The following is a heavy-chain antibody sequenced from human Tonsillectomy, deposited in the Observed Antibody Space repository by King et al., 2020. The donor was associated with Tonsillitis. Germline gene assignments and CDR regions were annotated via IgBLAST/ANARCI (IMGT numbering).Heavy chain of an antibody. D-gene: IGHD3-22*01. CDR2: IYYSGST. J-gene: IGHJ4*02. Sequence: VQLQESGPGLVKPSETLSLTCTVSGGSISSYYWSWIRQPPGKGLEWIGYIYYSGSTNYNPSLKSRVTISVDTSKNQFSLKLSSVTAADTAVYYCARGDSSGNFDYWGQGTLVTVSS. V-gene: IGHV4-59*01. CDR1: GGSISSYY. CDR3: ARGDSSGNFDY.